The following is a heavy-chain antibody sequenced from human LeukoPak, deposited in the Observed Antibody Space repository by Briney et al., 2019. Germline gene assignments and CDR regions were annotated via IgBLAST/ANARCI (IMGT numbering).Heavy chain of an antibody. CDR1: GFTFTNNF. CDR3: AKSKEDCCGSFDP. J-gene: IGHJ5*02. V-gene: IGHV3-23*01. CDR2: ISGSTGTT. D-gene: IGHD2-15*01. Sequence: GGSLRLSCAASGFTFTNNFMSWVRQVPGKGLEWVSAISGSTGTTYYADSVMGRFTISRDNSKNTLYLQMNSLRVEDTAVYYCAKSKEDCCGSFDPWGQGTLVTVSS.